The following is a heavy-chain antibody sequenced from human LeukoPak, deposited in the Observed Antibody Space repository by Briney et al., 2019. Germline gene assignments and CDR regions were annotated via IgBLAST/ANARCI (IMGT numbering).Heavy chain of an antibody. CDR3: ARGMDYDILAGPPDY. CDR1: EFTFSSYA. CDR2: ISCDGRNK. D-gene: IGHD3-9*01. J-gene: IGHJ4*02. V-gene: IGHV3-30*04. Sequence: PGRSLRLSCAASEFTFSSYAMHWVRQAPDKGLEWVALISCDGRNKDYADSVKGRFTISRDNPKNSLYLQMNSLRGEDTAVYYCARGMDYDILAGPPDYWGQGTLVTVSS.